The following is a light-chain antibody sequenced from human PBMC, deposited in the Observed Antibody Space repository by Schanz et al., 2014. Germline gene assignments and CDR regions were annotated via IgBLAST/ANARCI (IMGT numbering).Light chain of an antibody. CDR2: DAS. V-gene: IGKV1-5*01. J-gene: IGKJ1*01. CDR3: QQYNTYWT. CDR1: QSISTW. Sequence: GDRVTITCRASQSISTWLAWYQQKPGKAPKLLIYDASSLESGVPSRFSGGGSGTEFTLTISSLQPDDFATYYCQQYNTYWTFGQGTKVEIK.